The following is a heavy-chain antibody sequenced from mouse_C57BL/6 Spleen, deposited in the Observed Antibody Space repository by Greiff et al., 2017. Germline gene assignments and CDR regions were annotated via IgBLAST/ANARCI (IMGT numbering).Heavy chain of an antibody. Sequence: VQLQQPGAELVRPGTSVTLSCKASGYTFTSYWMHWVKQRPGQGLEWIGVIDPSDSYPNYNQKFKGQATLTVDTSSITAYMQLSSLTSEDSAVYYCARSYYYGSSYLAWFAYWGQGTLVTVSA. J-gene: IGHJ3*01. CDR2: IDPSDSYP. CDR3: ARSYYYGSSYLAWFAY. V-gene: IGHV1-59*01. D-gene: IGHD1-1*01. CDR1: GYTFTSYW.